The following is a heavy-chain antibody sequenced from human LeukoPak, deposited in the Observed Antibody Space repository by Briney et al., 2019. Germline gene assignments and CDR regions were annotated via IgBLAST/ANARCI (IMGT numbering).Heavy chain of an antibody. Sequence: GGSLRLSCAPSGFSFSIYGMHWVRQAQGKGLEWVALTWYDGSNKNYADSVKGRFTISRGNSKNTLYLQMNSLRGEDTAVYYCARGGLTIAEATTSWYLDYWGQGTLVTVSS. CDR1: GFSFSIYG. D-gene: IGHD1-26*01. V-gene: IGHV3-33*01. CDR2: TWYDGSNK. J-gene: IGHJ4*02. CDR3: ARGGLTIAEATTSWYLDY.